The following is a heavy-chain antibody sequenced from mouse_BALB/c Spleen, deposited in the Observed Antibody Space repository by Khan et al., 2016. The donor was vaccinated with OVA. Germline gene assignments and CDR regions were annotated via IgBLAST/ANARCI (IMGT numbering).Heavy chain of an antibody. D-gene: IGHD1-1*01. J-gene: IGHJ2*01. Sequence: VQLKESGPGLVKPSQSLSLTCTVTGYSITTDYAWNWIRQFPGNKLEWMGFISYSGNTKSNPSLKSRISITRDTSKNPFFLQLKSVTTEDTAEYYCARVYGGDFDYWGQGTTLTVSS. V-gene: IGHV3-2*02. CDR3: ARVYGGDFDY. CDR1: GYSITTDYA. CDR2: ISYSGNT.